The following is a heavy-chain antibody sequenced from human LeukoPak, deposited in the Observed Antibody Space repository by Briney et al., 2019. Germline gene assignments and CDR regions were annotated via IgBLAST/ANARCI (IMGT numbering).Heavy chain of an antibody. J-gene: IGHJ4*02. D-gene: IGHD6-19*01. CDR3: ATKQWLAPPPDS. CDR1: GFTFSKYW. V-gene: IGHV3-74*01. CDR2: INTDGTVT. Sequence: GGSLRLSCAASGFTFSKYWMLWVRQAPGKGLESVSRINTDGTVTTYAASVEGRFTVSRDNADNTIFLQMNSVRDEDTAVYYCATKQWLAPPPDSWGQGTPVTVSS.